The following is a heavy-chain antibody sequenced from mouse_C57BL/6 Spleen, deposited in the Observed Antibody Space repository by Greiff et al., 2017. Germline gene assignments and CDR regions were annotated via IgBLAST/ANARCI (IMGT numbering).Heavy chain of an antibody. CDR2: INPNNGGT. J-gene: IGHJ4*01. D-gene: IGHD2-1*01. CDR1: GYTFTDYN. Sequence: VQLKESGPELVKPGASVKMSCKASGYTFTDYNMHWVKQSHGKSLEWIGYINPNNGGTSYNQKFKGKATLTVNKSSSTAYMELRSLTSEDSAVYYCARRDGNYVDAMDYWGQGTSVTVSS. V-gene: IGHV1-22*01. CDR3: ARRDGNYVDAMDY.